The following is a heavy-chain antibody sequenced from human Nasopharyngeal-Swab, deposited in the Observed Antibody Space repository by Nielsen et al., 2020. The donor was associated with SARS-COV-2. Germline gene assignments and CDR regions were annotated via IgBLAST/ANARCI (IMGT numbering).Heavy chain of an antibody. D-gene: IGHD3-9*01. J-gene: IGHJ4*02. V-gene: IGHV5-51*01. CDR3: ARGLRYFDWQTFFDY. CDR2: IYPGDSDT. Sequence: GESLKISCKGSGYSFTSYWIGWVRQMPGKGLEWMGIIYPGDSDTRYSPSFQGQVTISADKSLSTAYLQWSSLKASDTAMYYCARGLRYFDWQTFFDYWGQGTLVTVSS. CDR1: GYSFTSYW.